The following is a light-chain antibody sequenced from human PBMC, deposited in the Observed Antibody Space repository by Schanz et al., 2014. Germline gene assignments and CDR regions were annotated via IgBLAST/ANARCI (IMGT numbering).Light chain of an antibody. Sequence: EIVMTQSPATLSVSPGERATLSCRASQSVNSNLAWYQQKPGQAPRLLIYGASTRATGVPARFNGSGSGTEFTLTISSLQSEDFAVYYCQQYGSSPLYTFGQGTKLEIK. CDR2: GAS. CDR3: QQYGSSPLYT. CDR1: QSVNSN. J-gene: IGKJ2*01. V-gene: IGKV3-15*01.